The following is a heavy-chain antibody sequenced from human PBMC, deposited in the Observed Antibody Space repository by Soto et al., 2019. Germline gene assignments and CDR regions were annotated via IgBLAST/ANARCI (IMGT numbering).Heavy chain of an antibody. V-gene: IGHV3-33*03. J-gene: IGHJ4*02. Sequence: LRLSCVGSGFTLNNYGVHWVRQAPGKGLEWVALMWYDGLRQTYLDSVRGRLTVSRDSSTNTIYLQMNSLRVEDTGNYFCVKESTPPFFDSWGQGTPVTVSS. D-gene: IGHD2-15*01. CDR2: MWYDGLRQ. CDR3: VKESTPPFFDS. CDR1: GFTLNNYG.